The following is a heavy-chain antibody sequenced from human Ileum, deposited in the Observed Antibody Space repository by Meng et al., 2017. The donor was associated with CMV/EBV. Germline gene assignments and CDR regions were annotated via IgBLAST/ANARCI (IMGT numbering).Heavy chain of an antibody. CDR1: GFIFSNYG. V-gene: IGHV3-33*06. Sequence: GESLKISCAASGFIFSNYGMHWVRQAPGKGLEWVAIISSDGSNEHYADSAKGRFAISRDNSKNTLYLQLNSLRAEDTAVYYCAKGCTTFCYYIDYWGRGTLVTVSS. J-gene: IGHJ4*02. CDR3: AKGCTTFCYYIDY. CDR2: ISSDGSNE. D-gene: IGHD2/OR15-2a*01.